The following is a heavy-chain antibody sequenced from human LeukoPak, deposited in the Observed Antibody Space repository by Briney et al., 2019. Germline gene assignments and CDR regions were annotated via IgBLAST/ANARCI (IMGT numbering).Heavy chain of an antibody. CDR1: GFTLSSYW. CDR2: IKQDGSEK. V-gene: IGHV3-7*01. Sequence: GGSLRLSCAASGFTLSSYWMAWVRQAPGKGLEWVANIKQDGSEKYFVDSVKGRFTISRDNTKDSLYLQMNSLRAEDTAVYYCAREYYYGSGSYGYWGQGTLVTVSS. CDR3: AREYYYGSGSYGY. J-gene: IGHJ4*02. D-gene: IGHD3-10*01.